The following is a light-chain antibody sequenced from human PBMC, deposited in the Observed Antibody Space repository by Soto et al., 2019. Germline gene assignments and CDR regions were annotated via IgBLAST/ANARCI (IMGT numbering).Light chain of an antibody. Sequence: EIVLTQSPATLSLSPGEIATLSCRASQSVSSYLAWYQQKPGQAPRLIVYDAYNRATGIPARFSGSGSGTDFTLTISSLEPEDFAVYYCQQSSNWPSITCGQGTRLEIK. J-gene: IGKJ5*01. CDR2: DAY. CDR3: QQSSNWPSIT. CDR1: QSVSSY. V-gene: IGKV3-11*01.